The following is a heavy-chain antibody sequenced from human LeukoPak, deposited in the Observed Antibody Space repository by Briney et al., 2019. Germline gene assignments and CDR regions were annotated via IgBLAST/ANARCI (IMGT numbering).Heavy chain of an antibody. CDR1: GFTFSSYA. D-gene: IGHD5-12*01. CDR2: ISYDGSNK. V-gene: IGHV3-30*04. Sequence: QSGGSRRLSCAASGFTFSSYAMHWVRQAPGKGLEWVAVISYDGSNKYYADSVKGRFTISRDNAKNSLYLQMNSLRAEDTAVYYCARDPYSGYYGDYYYYYMDVWGKGTTVTISS. J-gene: IGHJ6*03. CDR3: ARDPYSGYYGDYYYYYMDV.